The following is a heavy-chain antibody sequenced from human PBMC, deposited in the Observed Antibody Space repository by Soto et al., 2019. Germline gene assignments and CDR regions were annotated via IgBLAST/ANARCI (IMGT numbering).Heavy chain of an antibody. J-gene: IGHJ4*02. CDR3: ATLVVTVATYYFDS. D-gene: IGHD2-15*01. Sequence: SETLSLTCTVTGGSISSGDYYWSWIRQPPGKGLEWIGYIYYSGSTYYNPSLKSRVTISVDTSKNQFSLKLSSVTAADTAVYYCATLVVTVATYYFDSWGQGTLVTVS. CDR2: IYYSGST. V-gene: IGHV4-30-4*01. CDR1: GGSISSGDYY.